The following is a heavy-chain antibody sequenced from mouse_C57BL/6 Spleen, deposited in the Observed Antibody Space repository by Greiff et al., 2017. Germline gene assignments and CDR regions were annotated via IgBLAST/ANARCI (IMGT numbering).Heavy chain of an antibody. CDR3: ARPHYDYDGYYYAMDY. J-gene: IGHJ4*01. V-gene: IGHV1-72*01. CDR1: GYTFTSYW. Sequence: VQLQQPGAELVKPGASVKLSCKASGYTFTSYWMHWVKQRPGRGLEWIGRIGPNSGGTKYNEKFKSKATLTVDKPSRTAYMQISSLTSEDSAVYYCARPHYDYDGYYYAMDYWGQGTSVTVSS. D-gene: IGHD2-4*01. CDR2: IGPNSGGT.